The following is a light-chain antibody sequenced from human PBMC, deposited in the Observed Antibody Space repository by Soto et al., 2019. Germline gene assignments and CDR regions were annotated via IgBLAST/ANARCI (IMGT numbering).Light chain of an antibody. CDR2: KAS. CDR3: QQYNDFPYT. Sequence: DIQKTQSPSTLSASVRDSVTITCRASQSVSSWLAWYQQKPGKAPKLLIYKASTLESGVPSRFIGSGSGTEFTLTLNSLQPDDFATYYCQQYNDFPYTFGQGTKLEIK. CDR1: QSVSSW. V-gene: IGKV1-5*03. J-gene: IGKJ2*01.